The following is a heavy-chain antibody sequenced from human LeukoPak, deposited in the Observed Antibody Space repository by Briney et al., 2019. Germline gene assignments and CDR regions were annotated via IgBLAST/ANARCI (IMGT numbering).Heavy chain of an antibody. J-gene: IGHJ4*02. V-gene: IGHV3-21*01. Sequence: GGSLRLSCAASGFTVSSNYMSWVRQAPGKGLEWVSSISSSSSYIYYADSVKGRFTISRDNAKNSLYLQMNSLRAEDTAVYYCARDLNLVAAAGTDFFDYWGQGTLVTVSS. D-gene: IGHD6-13*01. CDR1: GFTVSSNY. CDR3: ARDLNLVAAAGTDFFDY. CDR2: ISSSSSYI.